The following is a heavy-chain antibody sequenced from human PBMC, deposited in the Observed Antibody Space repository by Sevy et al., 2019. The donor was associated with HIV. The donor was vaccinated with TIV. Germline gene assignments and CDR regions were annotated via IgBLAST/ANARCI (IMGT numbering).Heavy chain of an antibody. J-gene: IGHJ6*02. Sequence: GGSLRLSCAVSGLTFNNAWMNWVRQAPGKGLEWVGVIKSKTDGGTTDYAAPVKGRFTMSTDDSKNTLYLQMNSLKTEDTAVYYCSTLQIHYEDPYYYYFGMDVWGQGTTVTVSS. V-gene: IGHV3-15*01. D-gene: IGHD4-17*01. CDR1: GLTFNNAW. CDR3: STLQIHYEDPYYYYFGMDV. CDR2: IKSKTDGGTT.